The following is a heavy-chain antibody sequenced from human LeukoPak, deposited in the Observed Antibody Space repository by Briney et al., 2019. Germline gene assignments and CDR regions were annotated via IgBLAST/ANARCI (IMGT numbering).Heavy chain of an antibody. Sequence: SETLSLTCTVSGYSIANGYQWAWIRQSPGKRLEWIGSIYQSGSTYDNLSLKSRLTMSVDPSKNQFSLKMRAVTAADTAIYYCARSEINDYMRFWGQGILVTVSS. CDR1: GYSIANGYQ. V-gene: IGHV4-38-2*02. J-gene: IGHJ4*02. CDR3: ARSEINDYMRF. CDR2: IYQSGST. D-gene: IGHD4-11*01.